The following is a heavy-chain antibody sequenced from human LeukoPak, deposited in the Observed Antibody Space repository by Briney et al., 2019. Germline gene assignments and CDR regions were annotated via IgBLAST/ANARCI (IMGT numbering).Heavy chain of an antibody. V-gene: IGHV1-69*13. CDR2: IIPIFGTA. Sequence: SVKVSCKASGGTFSSYAISWVRQAPGQGLEWMGGIIPIFGTANYAQKFQGRVTITADESTSTAYMELSSLRSEDTAVYYCARGLRYYDSSGYYPVYYYYYDMDVWGQGTTVTVSS. CDR1: GGTFSSYA. D-gene: IGHD3-22*01. CDR3: ARGLRYYDSSGYYPVYYYYYDMDV. J-gene: IGHJ6*02.